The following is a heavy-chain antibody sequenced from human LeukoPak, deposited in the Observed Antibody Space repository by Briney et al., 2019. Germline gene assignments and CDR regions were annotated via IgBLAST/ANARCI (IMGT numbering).Heavy chain of an antibody. J-gene: IGHJ4*02. Sequence: SQTLSLTCAISGDSVSNNIATWNWVRQSPSRGLEWLGRTYYRSRWGNDYAISVKGRMTINPDTSGNQFSLQLNSVTPEGTAVYYCVRDSDDYYWALDFWGQGTPVAVSS. CDR1: GDSVSNNIAT. D-gene: IGHD3-10*01. CDR2: TYYRSRWGN. CDR3: VRDSDDYYWALDF. V-gene: IGHV6-1*01.